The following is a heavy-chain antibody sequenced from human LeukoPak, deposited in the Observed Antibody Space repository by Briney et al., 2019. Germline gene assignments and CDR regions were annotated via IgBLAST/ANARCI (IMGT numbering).Heavy chain of an antibody. CDR2: IYTSGST. CDR3: ARGSNSRLGRDAFDI. CDR1: GGSISSSY. D-gene: IGHD7-27*01. J-gene: IGHJ3*02. V-gene: IGHV4-4*07. Sequence: SETLSPTCTVSGGSISSSYWSWIRQPAGKGLGWIGRIYTSGSTNYNPSLKSRVTMSVDTSKNQFSLKLSSVTAADTAVYYCARGSNSRLGRDAFDIWGQGTMVTVSS.